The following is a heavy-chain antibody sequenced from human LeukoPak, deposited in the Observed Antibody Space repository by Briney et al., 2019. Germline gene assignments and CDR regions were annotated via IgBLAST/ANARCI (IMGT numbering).Heavy chain of an antibody. J-gene: IGHJ1*01. CDR1: GLTFSSYG. Sequence: GSLRLSCAASGLTFSSYGMSWVRQAPGKGLEWVSSISSSSTYIYYTDSMKGRFTISRDNAKNSLYLQMNSLRAEDTAVYYCASQLLRDREYFQHWGQGTLVTVSS. CDR3: ASQLLRDREYFQH. D-gene: IGHD2-2*01. V-gene: IGHV3-21*01. CDR2: ISSSSTYI.